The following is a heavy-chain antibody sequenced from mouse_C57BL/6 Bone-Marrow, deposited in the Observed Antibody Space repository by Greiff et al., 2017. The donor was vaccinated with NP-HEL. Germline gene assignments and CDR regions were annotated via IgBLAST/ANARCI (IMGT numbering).Heavy chain of an antibody. CDR1: GFSLTSYG. CDR3: ASGGPNGFAY. Sequence: VQVVESGPGLVAPSQSLSITCTVSGFSLTSYGVDWVRQSPGKGLEWLGVIWGVGSTNYNSDLKSSLSISTDNSKSQVFLKMNSLQTDDTALYYCASGGPNGFAYWGQGTLVTVSA. V-gene: IGHV2-6*01. CDR2: IWGVGST. J-gene: IGHJ3*01.